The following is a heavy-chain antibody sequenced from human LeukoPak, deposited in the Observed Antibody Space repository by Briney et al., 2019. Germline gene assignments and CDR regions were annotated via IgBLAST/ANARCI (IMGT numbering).Heavy chain of an antibody. CDR2: ISYDGSNK. CDR3: ARESEEAFDI. Sequence: PGGSLRLSCAASGFTLSSYAMHWVRQAPGKGLEWVAVISYDGSNKYYADSVKGRFTISRDNSKNTLYLQTNSLRAEDTAVYYCARESEEAFDIWGQGTMVTVSS. D-gene: IGHD1-14*01. V-gene: IGHV3-30*04. J-gene: IGHJ3*02. CDR1: GFTLSSYA.